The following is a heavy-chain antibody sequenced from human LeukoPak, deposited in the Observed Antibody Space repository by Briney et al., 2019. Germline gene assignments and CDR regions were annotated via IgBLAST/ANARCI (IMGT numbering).Heavy chain of an antibody. Sequence: SQTLSLTCAVSGGSISSGGYSWSWIRQPPGKGLEWIGYIYHSGSTYYNPSLKSRVTISVDRSKNQFSLKLSSVTAADTAVYYCARGRESKQLDAFDIWGQGTMVTVSS. CDR2: IYHSGST. D-gene: IGHD6-19*01. CDR3: ARGRESKQLDAFDI. V-gene: IGHV4-30-2*01. CDR1: GGSISSGGYS. J-gene: IGHJ3*02.